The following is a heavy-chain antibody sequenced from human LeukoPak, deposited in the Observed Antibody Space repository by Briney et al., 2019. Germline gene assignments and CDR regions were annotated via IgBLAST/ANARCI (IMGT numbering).Heavy chain of an antibody. V-gene: IGHV3-30*02. Sequence: GGSLRLSCAASGFTYSSYGMHWVRQAPGKRLEWVAFIRYDGSNKYYADSVKGRFTISRDNAKNSMYLQMNSLRAEDTAVYYCARIYESGSYYYFDYWGQGTLVTVSS. CDR2: IRYDGSNK. J-gene: IGHJ4*02. CDR1: GFTYSSYG. CDR3: ARIYESGSYYYFDY. D-gene: IGHD3-10*01.